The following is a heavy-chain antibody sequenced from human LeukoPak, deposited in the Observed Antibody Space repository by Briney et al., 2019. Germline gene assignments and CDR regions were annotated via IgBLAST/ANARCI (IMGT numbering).Heavy chain of an antibody. CDR3: AKRGIVIRAVIIVGFHKEAYYFDY. Sequence: GGSLRLSCAGSGFSVSNYYMSWVRQAPGKGLEWVSLIRDSGETFYADSVKGRFTISRDNSKNTMYLQMNRLRVEDTAVYFCAKRGIVIRAVIIVGFHKEAYYFDYWGQGALVTVSS. D-gene: IGHD3-10*01. J-gene: IGHJ4*02. CDR2: IRDSGET. CDR1: GFSVSNYY. V-gene: IGHV3-66*02.